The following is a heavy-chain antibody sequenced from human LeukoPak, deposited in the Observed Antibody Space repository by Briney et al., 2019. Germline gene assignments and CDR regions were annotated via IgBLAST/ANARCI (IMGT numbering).Heavy chain of an antibody. CDR1: GYTFTGYF. D-gene: IGHD5-18*01. J-gene: IGHJ6*03. Sequence: ASVKVSCKASGYTFTGYFMHWVRQAPGQGLEWMGWINPNSGGTNYAQKFQGRVTMTGDTSISTAYMDLSSLRSDDTAVYYCARDMTTRGYSYGSGFDYYMDVWGKGTTVTVSS. V-gene: IGHV1-2*02. CDR3: ARDMTTRGYSYGSGFDYYMDV. CDR2: INPNSGGT.